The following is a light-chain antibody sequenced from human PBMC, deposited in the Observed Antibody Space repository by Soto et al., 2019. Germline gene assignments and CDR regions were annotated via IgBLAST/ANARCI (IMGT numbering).Light chain of an antibody. V-gene: IGKV1-39*01. CDR2: AAS. CDR3: QQCYNTPLT. CDR1: QSISSY. Sequence: DIQMTQSPSSLSASVGDRVTITCRASQSISSYLNWYQQKPGKAPKLLIYAASSLQSGVPSRFSGSGSGTDFTIAIYYFPPEDFATCYCQQCYNTPLTFGGGTKVYIK. J-gene: IGKJ4*01.